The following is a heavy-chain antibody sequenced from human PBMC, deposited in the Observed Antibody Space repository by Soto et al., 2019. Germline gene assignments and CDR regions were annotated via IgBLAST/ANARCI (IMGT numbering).Heavy chain of an antibody. CDR1: GGTFGSYA. J-gene: IGHJ6*02. V-gene: IGHV1-69*13. CDR3: ARSQGSSTSLEIYYYYYYGIDV. Sequence: SVKVSCKASGGTFGSYAISWVRQAPGQGPEWMGGIIPITGTANYAQKFQGRVTITADESTSTASMQLSSLRSEDTAVYYCARSQGSSTSLEIYYYYYYGIDVRCQGLMVTVSS. CDR2: IIPITGTA. D-gene: IGHD2-2*01.